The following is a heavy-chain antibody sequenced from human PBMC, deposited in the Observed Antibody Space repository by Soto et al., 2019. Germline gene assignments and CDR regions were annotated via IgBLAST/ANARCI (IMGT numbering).Heavy chain of an antibody. CDR1: GGSISSYY. CDR3: ARAPYTTVTTNGYYYYGMDV. D-gene: IGHD4-4*01. J-gene: IGHJ6*02. CDR2: IYYSGST. V-gene: IGHV4-59*01. Sequence: PSETLSLTCTVSGGSISSYYWSWIRQPPGKGLEWIGYIYYSGSTNYNPSLKSRVTISVDTSKNQFSLKLSSVTAADTAVYYCARAPYTTVTTNGYYYYGMDVWGQGTTVTVSS.